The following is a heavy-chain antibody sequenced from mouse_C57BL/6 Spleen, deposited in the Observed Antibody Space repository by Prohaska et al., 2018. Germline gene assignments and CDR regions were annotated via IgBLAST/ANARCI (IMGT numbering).Heavy chain of an antibody. CDR2: INPSNGGI. CDR3: ARGGWLLFAWFVY. V-gene: IGHV1-53*01. D-gene: IGHD2-3*01. Sequence: QVQLQQPGTELVKPGASVKLSCKASGYTFTSYWMHWVKQRPGQGLEWIGNINPSNGGINYNEKFKSKATLTVDKSSSTAYMQLNSLTSEDSAVYYCARGGWLLFAWFVYWGQGTLVTVSA. CDR1: GYTFTSYW. J-gene: IGHJ3*01.